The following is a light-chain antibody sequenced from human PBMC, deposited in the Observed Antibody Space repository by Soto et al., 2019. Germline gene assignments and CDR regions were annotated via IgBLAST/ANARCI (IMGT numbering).Light chain of an antibody. J-gene: IGLJ1*01. CDR3: SSYTSRNTLDYV. CDR1: GSTFGAGSD. Sequence: QSVLTQPPSVSGAPGQRVTISCTVSGSTFGAGSDVHWYQQVPGTAPKLLISYNTNRPSGVSNRFSGSKSGNTASLTISGLQAEDEADYYCSSYTSRNTLDYVFGTGTKVTVL. CDR2: YNT. V-gene: IGLV1-40*01.